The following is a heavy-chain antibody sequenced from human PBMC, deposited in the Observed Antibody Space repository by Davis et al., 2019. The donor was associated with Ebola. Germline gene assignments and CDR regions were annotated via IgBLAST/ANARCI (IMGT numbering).Heavy chain of an antibody. Sequence: ASVKVSCKASGGTFSSYTISWVRQAPGQGLEWMGRINPNSGGTNYAQKFQGRVTMTSDTSITTAYMEVRRLRSDDTAVYYCARGGISMIVVPRDYYHGMDVWGQGTTVTVSS. V-gene: IGHV1-2*06. CDR1: GGTFSSYT. D-gene: IGHD3-22*01. J-gene: IGHJ6*02. CDR3: ARGGISMIVVPRDYYHGMDV. CDR2: INPNSGGT.